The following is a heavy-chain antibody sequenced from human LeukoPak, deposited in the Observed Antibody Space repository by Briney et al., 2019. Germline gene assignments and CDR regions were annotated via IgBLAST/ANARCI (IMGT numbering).Heavy chain of an antibody. Sequence: GGSLRLSCAASGFTFDDYAMHWVRQAPGKGLEWVSGISWNSGSTSYADSVKGRFTISRDNAKNTLYLQMNSLRAEDTAVYYCARDRNSWRHAFDIWGQGTMVTVSS. CDR1: GFTFDDYA. CDR3: ARDRNSWRHAFDI. D-gene: IGHD6-13*01. J-gene: IGHJ3*02. V-gene: IGHV3-9*01. CDR2: ISWNSGST.